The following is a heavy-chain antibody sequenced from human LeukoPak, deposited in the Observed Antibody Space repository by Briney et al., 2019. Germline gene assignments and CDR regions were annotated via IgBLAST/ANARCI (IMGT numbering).Heavy chain of an antibody. CDR1: GGSFSGYY. CDR2: INHSGST. Sequence: SETLSLTCAVYGGSFSGYYWSWIRQPPGKGLEWIGEINHSGSTNYNPSLKSRVTISVDTSKNQFSLKLSSVTAADTAVYYCASGTNWKSITIFGVVIGTFDYWGQGTLVTVSS. D-gene: IGHD3-3*01. V-gene: IGHV4-34*01. CDR3: ASGTNWKSITIFGVVIGTFDY. J-gene: IGHJ4*02.